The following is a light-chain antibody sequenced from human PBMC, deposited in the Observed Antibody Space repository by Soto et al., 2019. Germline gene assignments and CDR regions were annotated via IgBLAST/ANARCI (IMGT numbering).Light chain of an antibody. V-gene: IGLV2-14*01. CDR2: DVS. CDR1: SSDVGGYNY. Sequence: LTQPASVSGSPGQSITFSCTGTSSDVGGYNYVSWYQQHPGKAPKLMIYDVSNRPSGVSNRFSGSKSGNTASLTISGLQAEDEADYYCSSYTSSSTSYVFGTGTKVTVL. CDR3: SSYTSSSTSYV. J-gene: IGLJ1*01.